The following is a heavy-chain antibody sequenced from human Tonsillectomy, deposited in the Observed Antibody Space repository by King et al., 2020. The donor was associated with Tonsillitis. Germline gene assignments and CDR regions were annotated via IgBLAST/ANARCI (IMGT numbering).Heavy chain of an antibody. D-gene: IGHD5/OR15-5a*01. CDR2: ITTGGSTV. J-gene: IGHJ3*02. CDR1: GFIFSDYY. V-gene: IGHV3-11*01. CDR3: ARDVSDTSTFAFDI. Sequence: VQLVESGGGLVKPGGSLRLSCAASGFIFSDYYMHWIRQAPGKGLEWVSYITTGGSTVYYADSVKGRFTMSRDNAKNSLYLQVNSLRAEDSAVYYCARDVSDTSTFAFDIWGQGTMGTVSS.